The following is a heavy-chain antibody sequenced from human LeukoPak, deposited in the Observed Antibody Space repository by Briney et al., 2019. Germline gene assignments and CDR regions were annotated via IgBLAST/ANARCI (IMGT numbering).Heavy chain of an antibody. CDR3: ARQWFGGQYQLLLGRREGDAFDI. J-gene: IGHJ3*02. Sequence: GESLKISCKGSGYSFTSYWIGWVRQMPGKGLEWMGIIYPGDSDTRYSPSFQGQVTISADKSISTAYLQWSSLKASDTAMYYCARQWFGGQYQLLLGRREGDAFDIWGQGTMVTVSS. D-gene: IGHD2-2*01. CDR1: GYSFTSYW. V-gene: IGHV5-51*01. CDR2: IYPGDSDT.